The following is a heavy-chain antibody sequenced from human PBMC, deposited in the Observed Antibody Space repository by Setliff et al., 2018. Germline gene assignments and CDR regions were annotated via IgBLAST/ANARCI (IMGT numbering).Heavy chain of an antibody. V-gene: IGHV4-30-4*08. J-gene: IGHJ4*02. CDR3: ARSFSRREKFLLDY. CDR2: IIHSGST. CDR1: GGSISSGDYY. Sequence: SETLSLTCTVSGGSISSGDYYWSWIRQPPGKGLEWIGEIIHSGSTNYNPSLKSRVTISMDTSKNQFSLKVSSVTAADTAVYYCARSFSRREKFLLDYWGQG.